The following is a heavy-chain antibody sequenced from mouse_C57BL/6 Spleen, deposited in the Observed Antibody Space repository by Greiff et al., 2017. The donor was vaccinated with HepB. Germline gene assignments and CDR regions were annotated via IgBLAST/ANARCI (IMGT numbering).Heavy chain of an antibody. J-gene: IGHJ4*01. V-gene: IGHV1-76*01. CDR1: GYTFTDYY. CDR3: ARRGDYDYYAMDY. D-gene: IGHD2-4*01. Sequence: QVQLKESGAELVRPGASVKLSCKASGYTFTDYYINWVKQRPGQGLEWIARIYPGSGNTYYNEKFKGKATLTAEKSSSNAYMQLSSLTSDDSAVYFCARRGDYDYYAMDYWGQGTSVTVSS. CDR2: IYPGSGNT.